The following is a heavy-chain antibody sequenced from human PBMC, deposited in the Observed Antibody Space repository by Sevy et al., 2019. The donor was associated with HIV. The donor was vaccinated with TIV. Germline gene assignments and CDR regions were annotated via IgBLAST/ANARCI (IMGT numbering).Heavy chain of an antibody. Sequence: GGSLRLSCAASGFTFSSYWMSWVRQAPGKGLEWVANIKQDGSEKYYVDSVKGRFTISRDNAKNSLYLQMNSLRAEDTAVYYCARDPSYYDSSGYYNGYFGYWGQGTLVTVSS. D-gene: IGHD3-22*01. CDR1: GFTFSSYW. CDR3: ARDPSYYDSSGYYNGYFGY. J-gene: IGHJ4*02. V-gene: IGHV3-7*01. CDR2: IKQDGSEK.